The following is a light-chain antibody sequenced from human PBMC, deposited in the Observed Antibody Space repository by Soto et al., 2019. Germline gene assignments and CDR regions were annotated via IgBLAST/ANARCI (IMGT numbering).Light chain of an antibody. Sequence: QSALTQPPSASGSPGQSVIISCTGTSSDVGGYNYVSWYQQHPGKAPKLIIYEVSQRPSGVPDRFSGSKSGNTASLTVSGLQTEDEADYYCSAYAGSNNFVFGSGTKLTVL. J-gene: IGLJ1*01. CDR1: SSDVGGYNY. CDR3: SAYAGSNNFV. V-gene: IGLV2-8*01. CDR2: EVS.